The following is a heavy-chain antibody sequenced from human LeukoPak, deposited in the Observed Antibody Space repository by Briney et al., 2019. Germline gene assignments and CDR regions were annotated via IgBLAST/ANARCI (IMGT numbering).Heavy chain of an antibody. D-gene: IGHD1-26*01. J-gene: IGHJ3*02. CDR1: GGSISIGGYY. CDR2: IYYSGST. V-gene: IGHV4-31*03. CDR3: ARDSGSYSLLGAFDI. Sequence: SETLSLTCTVSGGSISIGGYYWSWIRQHPGKGLELIGYIYYSGSTYYNPSLKSRVTISVDTSKNQFSLKLRSVTAADTAVYYCARDSGSYSLLGAFDIWGQGTMVTVSS.